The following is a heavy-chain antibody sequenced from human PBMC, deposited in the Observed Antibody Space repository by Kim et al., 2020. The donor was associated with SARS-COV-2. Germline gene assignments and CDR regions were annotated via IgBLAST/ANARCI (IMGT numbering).Heavy chain of an antibody. J-gene: IGHJ4*02. V-gene: IGHV4-34*01. D-gene: IGHD4-17*01. CDR3: ARGPGPTVTTFVYFDY. Sequence: SLKSRVTISVDTSKNQFSLKLSSVTATDTAVYYCARGPGPTVTTFVYFDYWGQGTLVTVSS.